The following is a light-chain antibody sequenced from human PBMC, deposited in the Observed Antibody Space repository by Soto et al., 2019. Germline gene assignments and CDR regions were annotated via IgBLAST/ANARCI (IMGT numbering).Light chain of an antibody. CDR1: QAVNTR. V-gene: IGKV3-20*01. CDR3: QQYGSSPPTWT. J-gene: IGKJ1*01. CDR2: LTS. Sequence: EIVLTQSPATLSSFPGERATLSCRAIQAVNTRLAWYQHKPGQAPRLLIYLTSNRATGIPARFSGSGSGTDFTLTISRLEPEDFAVYYCQQYGSSPPTWTFGQGTKVDIK.